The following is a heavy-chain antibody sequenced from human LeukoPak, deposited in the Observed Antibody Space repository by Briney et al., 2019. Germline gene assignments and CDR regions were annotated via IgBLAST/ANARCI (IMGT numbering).Heavy chain of an antibody. V-gene: IGHV1-69*13. CDR2: IIPIFGTA. Sequence: GASVKVSCKASGGTFSSYAISWVRQAPGQGLEWMGGIIPIFGTANYAQKFQGRVTITADESTSTAYMELSSLRSEDTAVYYCARERGAAMVTGGSAFDIWGQGTMVTVSS. D-gene: IGHD5-18*01. J-gene: IGHJ3*02. CDR3: ARERGAAMVTGGSAFDI. CDR1: GGTFSSYA.